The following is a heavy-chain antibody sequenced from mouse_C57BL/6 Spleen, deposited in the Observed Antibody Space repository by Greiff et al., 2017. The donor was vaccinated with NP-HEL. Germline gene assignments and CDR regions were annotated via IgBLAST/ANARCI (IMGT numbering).Heavy chain of an antibody. D-gene: IGHD2-5*01. V-gene: IGHV1-55*01. CDR2: IYPGSGST. Sequence: QVQLKQSGAELVKPGASVKMSCKASGYTFTSYWITWVKQRPGQGLEWIGDIYPGSGSTNYNEKFKSKATLTVDTSSSTAYMQLSSLTSEDSAVYYCARDSKEAMDYWGQGTSVTVSS. J-gene: IGHJ4*01. CDR1: GYTFTSYW. CDR3: ARDSKEAMDY.